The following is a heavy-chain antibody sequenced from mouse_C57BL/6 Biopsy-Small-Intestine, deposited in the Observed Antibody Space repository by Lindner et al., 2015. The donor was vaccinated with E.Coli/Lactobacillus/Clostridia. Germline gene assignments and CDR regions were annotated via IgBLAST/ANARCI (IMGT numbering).Heavy chain of an antibody. CDR3: ARAYTKRDYHAMDY. J-gene: IGHJ4*01. D-gene: IGHD2-5*01. Sequence: VQLQESGPELVKPGASVKISCKASGYSFTAYFMNWVKLSHGKSLEWIGRINPYNGDTFYNRKFKGKATLTVDKSSSTAHMDLRSLTSGDSAVYFCARAYTKRDYHAMDYWGQGTSVTVSS. CDR2: INPYNGDT. CDR1: GYSFTAYF. V-gene: IGHV1-20*01.